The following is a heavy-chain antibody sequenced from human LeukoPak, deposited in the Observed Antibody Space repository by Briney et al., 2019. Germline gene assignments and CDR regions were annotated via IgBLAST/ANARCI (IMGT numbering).Heavy chain of an antibody. CDR2: INPNSDGT. Sequence: ASVKVSCKASGYTFAGYYIHWLRQAPGQGLEWMGWINPNSDGTNYAQKVQGRITMTRDTSINTAYMELTRLRSDDTAVYYCARLLELEWGSRTYPTGAFDYWGQGTLVAVSS. CDR1: GYTFAGYY. D-gene: IGHD3-3*01. CDR3: ARLLELEWGSRTYPTGAFDY. J-gene: IGHJ4*02. V-gene: IGHV1-2*02.